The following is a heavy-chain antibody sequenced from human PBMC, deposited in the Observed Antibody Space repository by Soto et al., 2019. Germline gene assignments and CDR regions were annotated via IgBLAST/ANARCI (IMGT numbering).Heavy chain of an antibody. CDR1: GGSFSGYY. Sequence: QVQLQQWGAGLLKPSETLSLTCAVYGGSFSGYYWSWIRQPPGKGLEWIGEINHSGSTNYNPSLKSRVTISVDTSKNQFSLKLSSVTAADTAVYYCARRNIDYDFWSGYTNYYYYYGMDVWGQGTTVTVSS. CDR3: ARRNIDYDFWSGYTNYYYYYGMDV. CDR2: INHSGST. J-gene: IGHJ6*02. D-gene: IGHD3-3*01. V-gene: IGHV4-34*01.